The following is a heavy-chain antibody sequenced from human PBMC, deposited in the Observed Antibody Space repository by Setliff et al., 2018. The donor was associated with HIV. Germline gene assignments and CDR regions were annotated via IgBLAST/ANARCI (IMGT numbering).Heavy chain of an antibody. D-gene: IGHD4-17*01. CDR3: ARDHGMWDYGGNVLLREYFLH. CDR1: GYTFTGCY. V-gene: IGHV1-2*02. J-gene: IGHJ1*01. CDR2: ITPNSGGT. Sequence: ASVKVSCKASGYTFTGCYMHWVRQAPGQGLEWMGWITPNSGGTNYAQKFQGRVTMTRDTSISTAYMELSRLRSDDTAVYYCARDHGMWDYGGNVLLREYFLHWGQGTLVTVS.